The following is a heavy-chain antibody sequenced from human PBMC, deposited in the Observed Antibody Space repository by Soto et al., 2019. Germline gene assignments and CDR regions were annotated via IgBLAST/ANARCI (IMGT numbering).Heavy chain of an antibody. D-gene: IGHD3-10*01. J-gene: IGHJ6*02. V-gene: IGHV4-34*01. CDR3: ARWXRYGSGSYYYYYSGLDV. Sequence: PSETLSLTCAVYGESFSCYYWSWIRQPPGKGLEWIGEINHSGSMNYNPSLKSRVTMSVDTSKNQFSLNLNSVTAADTAVYYCARWXRYGSGSYYYYYSGLDVWGQGTTVTVSS. CDR2: INHSGSM. CDR1: GESFSCYY.